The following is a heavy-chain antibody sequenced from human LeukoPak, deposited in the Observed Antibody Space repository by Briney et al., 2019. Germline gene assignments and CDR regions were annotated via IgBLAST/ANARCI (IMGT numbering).Heavy chain of an antibody. V-gene: IGHV3-30*18. Sequence: GRSLRLSCAASGFTISSYGMHWVRQAPGKGLEWVAVISYDGSNKYYADSVKGRFTISRDNSKNTLYLQMNSLRAEDTAVYYCAKGVSGWYVFDYWGQGTLVTVSS. CDR3: AKGVSGWYVFDY. CDR2: ISYDGSNK. J-gene: IGHJ4*02. D-gene: IGHD6-19*01. CDR1: GFTISSYG.